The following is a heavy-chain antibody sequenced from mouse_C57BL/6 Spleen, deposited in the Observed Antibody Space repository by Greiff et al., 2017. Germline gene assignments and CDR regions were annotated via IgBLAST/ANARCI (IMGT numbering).Heavy chain of an antibody. J-gene: IGHJ4*01. Sequence: EVKLVESEGGLVQPGSSMKLSCTASGFTFSDYYMAWVRQVPEKGLEWVANINYDGSSHYYLDSLKSRFIISRDNAKKILYLQMRSLKSEDTSTYYCASGKRYYSIDYWGQGTSVTVSS. CDR2: INYDGSSH. V-gene: IGHV5-16*01. CDR1: GFTFSDYY. D-gene: IGHD2-1*01. CDR3: ASGKRYYSIDY.